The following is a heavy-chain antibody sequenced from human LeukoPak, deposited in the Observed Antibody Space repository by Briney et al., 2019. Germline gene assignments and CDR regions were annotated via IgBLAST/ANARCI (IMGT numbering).Heavy chain of an antibody. V-gene: IGHV1-46*01. CDR2: INPSGGST. D-gene: IGHD1-26*01. CDR3: ARFRELQGFDY. J-gene: IGHJ4*02. CDR1: GYTFTSYY. Sequence: ASVKVSCKASGYTFTSYYMHRVRQAPGQGLEWMGIINPSGGSTSYAQRFQGRVTMTRDMSTSTVYMELSSLRSEDTAVYYCARFRELQGFDYWGQGTLVTVSS.